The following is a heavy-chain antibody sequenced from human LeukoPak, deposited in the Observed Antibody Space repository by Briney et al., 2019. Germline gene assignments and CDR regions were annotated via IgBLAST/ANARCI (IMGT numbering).Heavy chain of an antibody. D-gene: IGHD2-2*01. CDR2: IYDRGST. J-gene: IGHJ5*02. CDR1: GGSISRASYF. V-gene: IGHV4-39*07. Sequence: ETLSLTCIVSGGSISRASYFWGWIRQSPGKGLEWIGSIYDRGSTYYNPSLKSRVAISLETSKSQFSLKLTSVTAADTAMYYCARRFCTSTTCYVGFDPWGQGILVTVSS. CDR3: ARRFCTSTTCYVGFDP.